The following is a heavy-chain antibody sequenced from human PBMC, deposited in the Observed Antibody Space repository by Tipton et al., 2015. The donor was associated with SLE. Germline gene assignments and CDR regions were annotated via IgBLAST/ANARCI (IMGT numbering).Heavy chain of an antibody. CDR3: ARDRGGYYYDSSGSIGFDY. CDR1: GFTFSSSR. J-gene: IGHJ4*02. CDR2: ISSSSNYI. Sequence: GSLRLSCAASGFTFSSSRMNWVRQAPGKGLEWVSSISSSSNYIYYADSMEGRFTVSRDNAKNSLYLQMNSLRAEDTAVYYCARDRGGYYYDSSGSIGFDYWGQGTLVTVSS. D-gene: IGHD3-22*01. V-gene: IGHV3-21*03.